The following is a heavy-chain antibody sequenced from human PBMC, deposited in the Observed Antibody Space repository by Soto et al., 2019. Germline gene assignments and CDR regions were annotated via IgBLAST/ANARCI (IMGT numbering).Heavy chain of an antibody. CDR2: IYPGDSDT. CDR3: ARMTTSEYYGMDV. V-gene: IGHV5-51*01. CDR1: GYSFTGYW. J-gene: IGHJ6*02. D-gene: IGHD4-17*01. Sequence: VESLKISCKGSGYSFTGYWIGCFRQVPGKVLEWMGIIYPGDSDTRYSPSLQGQVTISADKSISTAYLQWSSLKASDTAMYYCARMTTSEYYGMDVWGQGTTVTVSS.